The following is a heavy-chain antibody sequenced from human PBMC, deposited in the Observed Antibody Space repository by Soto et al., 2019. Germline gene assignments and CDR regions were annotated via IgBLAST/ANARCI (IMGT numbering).Heavy chain of an antibody. D-gene: IGHD2-2*01. Sequence: KPSETLSLTCAVNGGSLSGYQWNWIRQTPGKGLDWIGEINHSGSTNYSPSLKSRVTISVDTSKNQVSLKLTSVTAADTAVYYCAREPRVVSHGMDVWGQGTTVTVSS. CDR2: INHSGST. J-gene: IGHJ6*02. CDR3: AREPRVVSHGMDV. V-gene: IGHV4-34*01. CDR1: GGSLSGYQ.